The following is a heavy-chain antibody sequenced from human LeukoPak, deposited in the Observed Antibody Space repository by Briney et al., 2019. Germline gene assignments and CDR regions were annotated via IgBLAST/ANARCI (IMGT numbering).Heavy chain of an antibody. CDR1: GYSFSTFS. Sequence: GESLKISCRGSGYSFSTFSIAWVRQMPGKGLEWVGIIYPGNSETRYSPSFQGQVTVSADKSINTAYLQWSSLKPSDTAMYYCAQVVDDAFDIWGQGTMVTVSS. V-gene: IGHV5-51*01. J-gene: IGHJ3*02. D-gene: IGHD3-22*01. CDR2: IYPGNSET. CDR3: AQVVDDAFDI.